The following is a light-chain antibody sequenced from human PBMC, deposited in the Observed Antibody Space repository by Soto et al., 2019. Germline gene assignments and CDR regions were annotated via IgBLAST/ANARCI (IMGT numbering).Light chain of an antibody. CDR1: QSVSSN. CDR2: GAS. CDR3: QQYNNNGPAT. Sequence: EIVMTQSPATLSVSPGERATLSCRASQSVSSNLAWYQQKPGQAPRLLIYGASTRATGIPARFSGSGSGTEFTLTISSLQSEDFAVYYCQQYNNNGPATFGQGTKV. V-gene: IGKV3-15*01. J-gene: IGKJ1*01.